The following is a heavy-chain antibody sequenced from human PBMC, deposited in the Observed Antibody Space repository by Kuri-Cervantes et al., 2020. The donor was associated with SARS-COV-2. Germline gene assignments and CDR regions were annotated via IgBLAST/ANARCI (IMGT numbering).Heavy chain of an antibody. CDR3: ASAFGGAWYYVFDY. CDR2: INQDGSER. CDR1: GFTFSSYA. J-gene: IGHJ4*02. V-gene: IGHV3-7*01. Sequence: GESLKISCAASGFTFSSYAMHWVRQAPGKGLEWVASINQDGSERYYVDSVKDRFTISRDTAKNSLYLQMNSLRAEDTAVYYCASAFGGAWYYVFDYWGQGTLVTVSS. D-gene: IGHD2-21*02.